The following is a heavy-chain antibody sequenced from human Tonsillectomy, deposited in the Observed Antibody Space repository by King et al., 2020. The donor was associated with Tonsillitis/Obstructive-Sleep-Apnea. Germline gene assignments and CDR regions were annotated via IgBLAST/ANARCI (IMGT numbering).Heavy chain of an antibody. V-gene: IGHV3-23*04. Sequence: VQLVESGGGLVQPGGSLRLSCAASGFTFSTYAMTWVRQAPGKGLEWVSAISGSGGSTYYADSVKGRFTISRDNSKHTLYLQVDSLSAEDTAVYYCAKDVYCSTTSCQGGWAPFDYWGQGTLVTVSS. CDR2: ISGSGGST. J-gene: IGHJ4*02. CDR3: AKDVYCSTTSCQGGWAPFDY. D-gene: IGHD2-2*01. CDR1: GFTFSTYA.